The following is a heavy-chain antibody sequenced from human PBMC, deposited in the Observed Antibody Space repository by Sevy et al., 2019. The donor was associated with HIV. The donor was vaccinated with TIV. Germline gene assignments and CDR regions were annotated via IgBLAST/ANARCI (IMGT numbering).Heavy chain of an antibody. Sequence: GGSLRLSCAASGFTFSSYGMHWVRQAPGKGLEWVAVIWYDGSNKYYADSVKGRFTISRDNSKNTLYLQMNSLRAEDTAVYYCARRHSSGWYYVGGGVDYWGQGTLVTVSS. D-gene: IGHD6-19*01. V-gene: IGHV3-33*01. CDR3: ARRHSSGWYYVGGGVDY. CDR2: IWYDGSNK. J-gene: IGHJ4*02. CDR1: GFTFSSYG.